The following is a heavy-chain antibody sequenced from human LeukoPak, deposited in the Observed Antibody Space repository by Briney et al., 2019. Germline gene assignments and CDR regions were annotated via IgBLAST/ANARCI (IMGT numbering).Heavy chain of an antibody. V-gene: IGHV4-59*12. CDR3: AREAARRRGFDP. D-gene: IGHD6-6*01. CDR1: GGSISSYY. Sequence: SETLSLTCTVSGGSISSYYWSWIRQPPGKGLEWIGYIYYSGSTNYNPSLKSRVTISVDTSKNQFSLKLSSVTAADTAVYYCAREAARRRGFDPWGQGTLVTVSS. CDR2: IYYSGST. J-gene: IGHJ5*02.